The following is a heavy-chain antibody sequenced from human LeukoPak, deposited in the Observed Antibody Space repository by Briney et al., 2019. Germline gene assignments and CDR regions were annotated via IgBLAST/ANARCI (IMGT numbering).Heavy chain of an antibody. CDR1: GFTFDDYA. J-gene: IGHJ4*02. D-gene: IGHD5-18*01. CDR2: INWNSGSI. CDR3: AKVSTSMVTDYFDY. V-gene: IGHV3-9*01. Sequence: GGSLRLSCAASGFTFDDYAMHWVRQAPGKGLGCVSGINWNSGSIDYADSVKGRFTISRDNAKNSLYLQINSLRAEDTALYYCAKVSTSMVTDYFDYWGQGTLATVSS.